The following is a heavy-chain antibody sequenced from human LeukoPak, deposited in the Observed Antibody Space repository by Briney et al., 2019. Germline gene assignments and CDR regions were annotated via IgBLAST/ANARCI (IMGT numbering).Heavy chain of an antibody. J-gene: IGHJ4*02. CDR2: INAGNGNT. CDR1: GYTFTSYA. D-gene: IGHD3-3*01. Sequence: ASVKVSCKASGYTFTSYAMHWVRQAPGQRLEWMGWINAGNGNTKYSQKFQGRVTITRDTSASTAYMELSSLRPEDTAVYYCARDGAYYDFWSGYLTYWGQGTLVTVSS. V-gene: IGHV1-3*01. CDR3: ARDGAYYDFWSGYLTY.